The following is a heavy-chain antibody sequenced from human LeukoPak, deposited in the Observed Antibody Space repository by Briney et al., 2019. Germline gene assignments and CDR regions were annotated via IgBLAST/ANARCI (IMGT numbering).Heavy chain of an antibody. J-gene: IGHJ5*02. CDR3: EREADRSGVDP. D-gene: IGHD3-10*01. Sequence: LETLSLTCTVSGGSISRHYWSCIRHPPRKGLQWIGYIYYSGSTNYNPSLKSRVTISVDTSKNQFSLKLSSVTAAVTAVYYCEREADRSGVDPWGQGTLVTVSS. CDR1: GGSISRHY. V-gene: IGHV4-59*11. CDR2: IYYSGST.